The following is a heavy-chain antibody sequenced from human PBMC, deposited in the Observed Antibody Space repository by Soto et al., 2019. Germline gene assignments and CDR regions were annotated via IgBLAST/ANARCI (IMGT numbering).Heavy chain of an antibody. CDR3: ARDIAVAANWFDP. CDR1: GLTFSSYW. Sequence: EVQLVESGGGLVQPGGSLRLSCAASGLTFSSYWMSWVRQAPGKGLEWVANIKQDGSEKYYVDSVKGRFTISRDNAKNSLYLQMNSLRAEDTAVYYCARDIAVAANWFDPWGQGTLVTVSS. V-gene: IGHV3-7*01. D-gene: IGHD6-19*01. J-gene: IGHJ5*02. CDR2: IKQDGSEK.